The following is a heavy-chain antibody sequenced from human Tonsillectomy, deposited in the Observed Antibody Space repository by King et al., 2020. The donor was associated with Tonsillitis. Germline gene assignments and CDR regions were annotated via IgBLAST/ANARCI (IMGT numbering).Heavy chain of an antibody. J-gene: IGHJ6*02. CDR1: GFTFSSYA. CDR3: ARDRNHRYYYYYYGMDF. Sequence: VQLVESGGGVVQPGRSLRLSCAASGFTFSSYAMHWVRQAPGKGLEWVAVISYDGSNKYYADSVKGRFTISRDNSKNTLYLQMNSLRAEDTAVYYCARDRNHRYYYYYYGMDFWGQGTTVTVSS. V-gene: IGHV3-30*04. CDR2: ISYDGSNK. D-gene: IGHD1-14*01.